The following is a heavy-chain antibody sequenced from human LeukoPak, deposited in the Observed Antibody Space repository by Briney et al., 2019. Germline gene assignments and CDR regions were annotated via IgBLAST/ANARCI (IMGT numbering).Heavy chain of an antibody. J-gene: IGHJ4*02. Sequence: GGSLRLSCAASGFTFDDYAMHWVRQAPGKGLEWVSGITWNSGSRDYADSVKGRFTISRDNARNSLDLQMNSLRAEDTAFYYCAKDTGGSSWNYFDYWGQGNLVTVSS. D-gene: IGHD6-13*01. V-gene: IGHV3-9*01. CDR3: AKDTGGSSWNYFDY. CDR1: GFTFDDYA. CDR2: ITWNSGSR.